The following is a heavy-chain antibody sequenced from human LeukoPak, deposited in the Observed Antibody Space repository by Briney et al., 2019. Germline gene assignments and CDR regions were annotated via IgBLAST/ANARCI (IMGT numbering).Heavy chain of an antibody. J-gene: IGHJ3*02. CDR3: ARLGAYYDILTGYYNVMYAFDI. D-gene: IGHD3-9*01. Sequence: PSENLFPPCTFSCCPLRSFFWGWVPRPPGEGLGWVGGIYYSGSTNYNPSLKSRVTISVDTSKNQFSLKLSSVTAADTAVYYCARLGAYYDILTGYYNVMYAFDIWGQGTMVTVSS. V-gene: IGHV4-59*08. CDR1: CCPLRSFF. CDR2: IYYSGST.